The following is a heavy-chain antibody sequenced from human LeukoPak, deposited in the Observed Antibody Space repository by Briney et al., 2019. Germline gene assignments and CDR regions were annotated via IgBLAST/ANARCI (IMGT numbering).Heavy chain of an antibody. Sequence: GGSLRLSCAASGFTFSSYAMSWVRQAPGKGLEWVSGISGSDGSTNYADSVKGRFTISRENSKNTLYLQMISLRAEDTAVYYCAKDSAKKYDDYWGQGTLVTVSS. D-gene: IGHD2/OR15-2a*01. CDR3: AKDSAKKYDDY. V-gene: IGHV3-23*01. CDR2: ISGSDGST. J-gene: IGHJ4*02. CDR1: GFTFSSYA.